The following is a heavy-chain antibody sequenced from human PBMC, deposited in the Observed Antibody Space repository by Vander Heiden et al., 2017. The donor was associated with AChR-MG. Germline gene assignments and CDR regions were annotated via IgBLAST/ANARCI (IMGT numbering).Heavy chain of an antibody. CDR3: ARVAPAAIRDYYYYYGMDV. D-gene: IGHD2-2*02. J-gene: IGHJ6*02. CDR2: IKQDGSEK. CDR1: GFTFSSSR. V-gene: IGHV3-7*01. Sequence: EVQLVESGGGLVQPGGSLRLSCAASGFTFSSSRMSWVRQAPGKGLEWVANIKQDGSEKYYVDSVKGRFTISRDNAKNSLYLQMNSLRAEDTAVYYCARVAPAAIRDYYYYYGMDVWGQGTTVTVSS.